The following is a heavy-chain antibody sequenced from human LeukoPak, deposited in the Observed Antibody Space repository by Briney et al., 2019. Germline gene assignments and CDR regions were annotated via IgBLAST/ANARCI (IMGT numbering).Heavy chain of an antibody. CDR2: ISAYNGNT. CDR1: GYTFTNYG. J-gene: IGHJ6*03. D-gene: IGHD3-10*01. V-gene: IGHV1-18*01. CDR3: ARYGSGSYYDYYYYMDV. Sequence: ASVTVSCKASGYTFTNYGISWVRQAPGQGLEWMGWISAYNGNTNYAQKLQGRVTMTTDTSTSTAYMELRSLRSDDTAVYYCARYGSGSYYDYYYYMDVWGKGTTVTVSS.